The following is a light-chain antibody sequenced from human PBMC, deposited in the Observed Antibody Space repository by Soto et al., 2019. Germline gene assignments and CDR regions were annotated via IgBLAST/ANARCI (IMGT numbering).Light chain of an antibody. CDR3: CSYAGSYTHVI. J-gene: IGLJ2*01. CDR1: SSDVGGYVY. V-gene: IGLV2-11*01. CDR2: DVS. Sequence: QSALTQPRSVSGSPGQSVTISCTGTSSDVGGYVYVSWYQQHPGKAPKFMIYDVSKRPSGVPDRFSGSKSGNTASLTISGLQAEDEADYYCCSYAGSYTHVIFGGGTKLTVL.